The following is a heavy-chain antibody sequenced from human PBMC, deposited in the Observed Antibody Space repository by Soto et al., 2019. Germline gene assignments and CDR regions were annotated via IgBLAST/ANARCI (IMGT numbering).Heavy chain of an antibody. D-gene: IGHD3-10*01. V-gene: IGHV3-9*01. CDR1: GFTFNKYA. Sequence: EVLLVESGGGLVQPGRSLRLSCAASGFTFNKYAMHWVRQAPGKGLEWVSSISWNSGDINYADSVRGRFIISRDNTKNSLYLQMNSLTTADTALYYCAKNKGILWFGELSFWGQGPRVTVSS. J-gene: IGHJ4*02. CDR2: ISWNSGDI. CDR3: AKNKGILWFGELSF.